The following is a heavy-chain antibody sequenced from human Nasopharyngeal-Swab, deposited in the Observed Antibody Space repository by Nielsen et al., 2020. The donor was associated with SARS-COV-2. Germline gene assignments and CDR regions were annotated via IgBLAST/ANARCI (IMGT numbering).Heavy chain of an antibody. V-gene: IGHV3-11*03. CDR2: ISSGSGSFT. CDR1: GFTFSDYY. D-gene: IGHD2-15*01. Sequence: LKISCVASGFTFSDYYMSWVRQAPGKGLEWVSYISSGSGSFTNSADSVKGRFTISRDNAKTSLYLQMNNLRVDDTAVYFCARMGGGTNFDVWGQGTLVTVSS. CDR3: ARMGGGTNFDV. J-gene: IGHJ4*02.